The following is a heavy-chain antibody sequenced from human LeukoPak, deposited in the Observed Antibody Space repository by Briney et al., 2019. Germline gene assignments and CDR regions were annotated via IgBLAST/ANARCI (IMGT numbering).Heavy chain of an antibody. CDR1: GFTFDDYA. CDR2: ISWNSGSI. V-gene: IGHV3-9*01. CDR3: AKDGGSYREDPDLYYHYGMDV. Sequence: GGSLRLSCAASGFTFDDYAMHWVRQAPGKGLEWVSGISWNSGSIGYADSVKGRFTISRDNAKNSLYLQMNSLRAEDTALYYCAKDGGSYREDPDLYYHYGMDVWGQGTTVTVSS. J-gene: IGHJ6*02. D-gene: IGHD1-26*01.